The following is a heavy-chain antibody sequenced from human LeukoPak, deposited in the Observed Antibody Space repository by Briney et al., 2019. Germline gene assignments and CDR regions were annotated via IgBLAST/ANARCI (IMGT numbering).Heavy chain of an antibody. V-gene: IGHV4-34*01. J-gene: IGHJ4*02. CDR3: TRDSSAYDWFYDY. D-gene: IGHD5-12*01. Sequence: GSLRLSCAASGFTVSSNYMSWIRQPPGKGLEWIGEINHSGSTNYNPSLKSRVTISVDTSKNQFSLMLTSVTAADTAVYYCTRDSSAYDWFYDYWGQGTLVTVSS. CDR2: INHSGST. CDR1: GFTVSSNY.